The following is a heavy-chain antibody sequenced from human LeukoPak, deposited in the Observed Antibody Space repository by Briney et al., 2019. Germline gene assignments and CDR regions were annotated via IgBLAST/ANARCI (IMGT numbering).Heavy chain of an antibody. Sequence: GGSLRLSCTASGFTFGDYAMSWVRQAPEKGLEWVGFIRSRTHGGTTEFAAPVKDRFSISRDDSKRIAYLQMNSLKTEDTAVYYCTRDGIPETNWSGYYIDYWGQGTLVTVSS. V-gene: IGHV3-49*04. CDR2: IRSRTHGGTT. J-gene: IGHJ4*02. CDR3: TRDGIPETNWSGYYIDY. D-gene: IGHD3-3*01. CDR1: GFTFGDYA.